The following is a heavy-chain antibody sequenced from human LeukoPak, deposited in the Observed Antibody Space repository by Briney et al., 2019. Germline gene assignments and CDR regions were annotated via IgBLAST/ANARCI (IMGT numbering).Heavy chain of an antibody. Sequence: GGSLRLSCAASGFTFSNAWMSWARQAPGKGLEWVGRIKSKTDGGTTDYAAPVKGRFTISRDDSKNTLYLQMNSLKTEDTAVYYCTTDFSGSYYATEYWGQGTLVTVSS. CDR2: IKSKTDGGTT. J-gene: IGHJ4*02. D-gene: IGHD1-26*01. CDR3: TTDFSGSYYATEY. CDR1: GFTFSNAW. V-gene: IGHV3-15*01.